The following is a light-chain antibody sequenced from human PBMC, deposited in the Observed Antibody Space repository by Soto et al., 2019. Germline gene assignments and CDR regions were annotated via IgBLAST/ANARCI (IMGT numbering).Light chain of an antibody. CDR3: SAYTTSNTLI. V-gene: IGLV2-14*01. CDR1: SSDVGGYDY. Sequence: QSALTQPASVSGSPGQSVTISCTGTSSDVGGYDYVSWYQQHPGTAPKLILYEVNNRPSGVSNRFSGSKSGNTASLIISGLQPEDEANYYCSAYTTSNTLIFGTGTKVTVL. J-gene: IGLJ1*01. CDR2: EVN.